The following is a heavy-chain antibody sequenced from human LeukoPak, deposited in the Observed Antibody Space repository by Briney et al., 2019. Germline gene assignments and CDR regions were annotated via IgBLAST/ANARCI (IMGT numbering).Heavy chain of an antibody. V-gene: IGHV3-23*01. J-gene: IGHJ4*02. Sequence: PGGSLSLSCAASGFTFSSYAMSWVRQAPGKGRECLSAISGSGGSTYYADSVKGRFTISRDNSKNTLYLLINSMRDENTAVYYCAKDAVIQLWLRYFDYWGQGTLVTVSS. CDR1: GFTFSSYA. CDR2: ISGSGGST. D-gene: IGHD5-18*01. CDR3: AKDAVIQLWLRYFDY.